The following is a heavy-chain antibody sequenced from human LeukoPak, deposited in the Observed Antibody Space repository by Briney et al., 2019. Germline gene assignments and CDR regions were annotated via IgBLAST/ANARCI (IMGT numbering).Heavy chain of an antibody. Sequence: SETLSLTCTVSGGSISSYYWSWIRQPPGKGLERIGYIYYSGSTNYNPSLKSRVTISVDTSKNQFSLKLSSVTAADTAVYYCARGAVAGIDYWGQGTLVTVSS. D-gene: IGHD6-19*01. CDR1: GGSISSYY. CDR3: ARGAVAGIDY. CDR2: IYYSGST. V-gene: IGHV4-59*01. J-gene: IGHJ4*02.